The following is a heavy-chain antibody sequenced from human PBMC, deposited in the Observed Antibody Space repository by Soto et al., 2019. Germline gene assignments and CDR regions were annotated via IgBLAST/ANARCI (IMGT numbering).Heavy chain of an antibody. CDR1: GGSISSGDYY. V-gene: IGHV4-30-4*01. Sequence: SETLSLTCTVSGGSISSGDYYWSWIRQPPGKGLEWIGYIYYSGSTYYNPSLKSRVTISVDTSKNQFSLKLSSVTAADTAVYYCAIFPPRGAFDIWGQGTMVTVSS. CDR3: AIFPPRGAFDI. D-gene: IGHD3-3*01. J-gene: IGHJ3*02. CDR2: IYYSGST.